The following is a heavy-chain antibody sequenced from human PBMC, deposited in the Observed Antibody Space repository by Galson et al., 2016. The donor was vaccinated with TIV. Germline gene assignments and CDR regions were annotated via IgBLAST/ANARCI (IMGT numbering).Heavy chain of an antibody. CDR2: VAYDGSNK. V-gene: IGHV3-30*03. Sequence: SLRLSCAASGFTFSNAWMTWVRQAPGKGLEWVAVVAYDGSNKFYTDSVKGRFTISRDNSKNTLFLQMDSLRSEDTGIYYCVRDMQWLVFDHWGQGTTVTVSS. J-gene: IGHJ4*03. D-gene: IGHD6-19*01. CDR3: VRDMQWLVFDH. CDR1: GFTFSNAW.